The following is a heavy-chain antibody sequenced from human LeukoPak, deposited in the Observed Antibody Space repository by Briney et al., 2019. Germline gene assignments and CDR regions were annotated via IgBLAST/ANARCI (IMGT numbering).Heavy chain of an antibody. J-gene: IGHJ4*02. CDR2: IHYSGNT. V-gene: IGHV4-39*07. D-gene: IGHD6-6*01. CDR3: ARAHPAYSSSSGFDY. Sequence: SETLSLTCTVSGGSISSSNYYWDWIRQPPGQGLEWIGSIHYSGNTNYNPSLRSRITMSVDTSKNQFSLRLNSLTAADTAVYFCARAHPAYSSSSGFDYWGQGTLVTVSS. CDR1: GGSISSSNYY.